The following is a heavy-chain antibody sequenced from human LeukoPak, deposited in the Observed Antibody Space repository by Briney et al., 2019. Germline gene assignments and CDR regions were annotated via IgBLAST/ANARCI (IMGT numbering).Heavy chain of an antibody. J-gene: IGHJ5*02. CDR2: IYYSGST. D-gene: IGHD3-3*01. Sequence: PSETLSLTCTVSGGSISGSSYYWGWIRQPPGKGLEWIGSIYYSGSTYYNPSLKSRVTISVDTSKNQFSLKLSSVTAADTAVYYCARLYDFWSGYSNWFDPWGQGTLVTVSS. V-gene: IGHV4-39*01. CDR1: GGSISGSSYY. CDR3: ARLYDFWSGYSNWFDP.